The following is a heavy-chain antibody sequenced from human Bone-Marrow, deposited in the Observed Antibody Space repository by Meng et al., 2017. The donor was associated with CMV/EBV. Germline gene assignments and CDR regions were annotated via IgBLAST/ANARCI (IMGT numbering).Heavy chain of an antibody. J-gene: IGHJ4*02. D-gene: IGHD3-10*01. V-gene: IGHV1-2*02. CDR3: ARGYYGSGSYFTY. CDR1: GYTFTGYY. CDR2: INPNSGGT. Sequence: VKVSCKASGYTFTGYYMHWVRQAPGQGLEWMGWINPNSGGTNYAQKFQGRVTMTRDTSISTAYMELSRLRSDDTAVYYCARGYYGSGSYFTYWGQGTLVTVSS.